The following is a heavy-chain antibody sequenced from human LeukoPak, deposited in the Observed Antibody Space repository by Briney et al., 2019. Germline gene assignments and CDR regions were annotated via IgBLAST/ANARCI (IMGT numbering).Heavy chain of an antibody. Sequence: GGSLRLSCAASGFTVSSNYMSWVRQAPGKGLEWVSVIYSGGSTYYADSVKGRFTISRDNSRSALNLQMNSLRAEDTAVYYCAKDRDVVVAGAFDIWGQGTMVTVSS. V-gene: IGHV3-53*05. CDR2: IYSGGST. CDR1: GFTVSSNY. CDR3: AKDRDVVVAGAFDI. D-gene: IGHD2-2*01. J-gene: IGHJ3*02.